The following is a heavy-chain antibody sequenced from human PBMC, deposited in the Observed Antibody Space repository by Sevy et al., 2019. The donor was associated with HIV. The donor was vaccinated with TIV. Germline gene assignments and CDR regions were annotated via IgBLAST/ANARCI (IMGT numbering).Heavy chain of an antibody. CDR1: GVSLTGADYY. CDR2: YFHSGPF. CDR3: ARSENVDSAPFGY. D-gene: IGHD5-18*01. J-gene: IGHJ4*02. Sequence: SETLSLTCSVTGVSLTGADYYWSWVRQAPGKGLEWIAYYFHSGPFYYSPTLKSRLSISVDTTQNQFSLKLTSVTAADSAVFFWARSENVDSAPFGYWGQGGPVTVSS. V-gene: IGHV4-30-4*04.